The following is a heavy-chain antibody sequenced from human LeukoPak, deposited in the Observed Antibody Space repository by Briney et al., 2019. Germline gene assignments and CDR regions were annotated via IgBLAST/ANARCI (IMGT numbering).Heavy chain of an antibody. CDR2: INIDGSTT. CDR3: ISDHTGHDDY. CDR1: GFSFSSYW. J-gene: IGHJ4*02. V-gene: IGHV3-74*01. D-gene: IGHD1-1*01. Sequence: PGGSLRLSCAASGFSFSSYWMHWVRQAPGKGLVWVSRINIDGSTTTYADSAKGRFTISRDNAKNTLSLQMNSLRADDTAVYYCISDHTGHDDYWGQGTLVTVSS.